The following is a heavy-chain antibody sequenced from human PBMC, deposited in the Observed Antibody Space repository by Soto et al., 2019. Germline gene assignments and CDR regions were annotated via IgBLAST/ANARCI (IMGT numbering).Heavy chain of an antibody. V-gene: IGHV3-30*04. CDR2: ISYDGRNK. J-gene: IGHJ6*02. CDR3: FRELSFYGYNYFGLDV. D-gene: IGHD4-17*01. CDR1: AFIFSSYA. Sequence: QVQLVESGGGVVQPGRSLRLSCAASAFIFSSYAMHWVRQAPGKGLEWVAVISYDGRNKYYADSVKGRFTISRDNSRNTLYVQMDSLIPEDTAVYFIFRELSFYGYNYFGLDVWGQGTTVTVSS.